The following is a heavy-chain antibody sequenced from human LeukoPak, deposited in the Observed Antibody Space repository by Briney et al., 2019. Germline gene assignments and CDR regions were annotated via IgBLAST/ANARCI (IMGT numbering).Heavy chain of an antibody. D-gene: IGHD2-2*01. CDR1: GFTFSSYA. Sequence: PGGSLRLSCAASGFTFSSYAMHWVRQAPGKGLEWVAVISYDGSNKYYADSVKGRFTISRDNSKNTLYLQMNSLRAEDTAVYYCARGDCSSTSCSVYYYYYMDVWGKGTTVTVSS. CDR3: ARGDCSSTSCSVYYYYYMDV. CDR2: ISYDGSNK. V-gene: IGHV3-30*04. J-gene: IGHJ6*03.